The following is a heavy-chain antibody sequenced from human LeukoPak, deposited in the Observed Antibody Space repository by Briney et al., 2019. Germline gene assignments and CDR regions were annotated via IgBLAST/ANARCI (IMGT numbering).Heavy chain of an antibody. CDR3: ARAPLYSNYHSSLPDY. CDR2: FEPEDGET. J-gene: IGHJ4*02. V-gene: IGHV1-24*01. CDR1: GYTLTDLS. D-gene: IGHD4-11*01. Sequence: ASVKVSCKVSGYTLTDLSMHWVRQAPGKGLEWMGGFEPEDGETIYAQKFQGRVTMTEDTSTDTAYMELSSLRSEDTAVYYCARAPLYSNYHSSLPDYWGQGTLVTVSS.